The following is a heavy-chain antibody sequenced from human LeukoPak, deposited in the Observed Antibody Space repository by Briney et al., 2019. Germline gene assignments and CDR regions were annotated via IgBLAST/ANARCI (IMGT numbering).Heavy chain of an antibody. Sequence: GGSLRLSCAASGFTFNNFGMHWVRQAPGKGLEWVSVISYSGSLQFYADSVKGRFTISRDTSKNALYLQMNSLRAEDTAVYYCAISGLGFGEFRGLDYWGQGTLVTVSS. CDR2: ISYSGSLQ. CDR3: AISGLGFGEFRGLDY. V-gene: IGHV3-30*03. J-gene: IGHJ4*02. D-gene: IGHD3-10*01. CDR1: GFTFNNFG.